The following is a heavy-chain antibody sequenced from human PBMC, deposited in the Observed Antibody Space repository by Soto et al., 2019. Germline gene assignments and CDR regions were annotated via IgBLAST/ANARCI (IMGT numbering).Heavy chain of an antibody. CDR2: IYYRAST. CDR3: ARGWTWSSGSYYRFDY. CDR1: GSYISSYY. J-gene: IGHJ4*02. V-gene: IGHV4-59*01. D-gene: IGHD1-26*01. Sequence: SETLSLTCTVSGSYISSYYWSWIRQPPGKGLEWIGYIYYRASTNYNPSLQSRVTISLNTSKNQFSLKLSSVTATDTAVYYCARGWTWSSGSYYRFDYWGQGTMLTVYS.